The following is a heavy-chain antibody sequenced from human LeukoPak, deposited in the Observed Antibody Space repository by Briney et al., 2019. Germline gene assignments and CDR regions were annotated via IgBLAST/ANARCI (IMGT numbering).Heavy chain of an antibody. CDR2: ISSSGSTV. CDR1: GFTFSSYE. Sequence: PGGSLRLSCVASGFTFSSYELNWVRQAPGKGLEWVSHISSSGSTVHYADSVKGRFTISRDNAKNSLYLQMNSLRAEDTAVYYCARRYCSSTSCLLDYWGQGTLVTVSS. V-gene: IGHV3-48*03. D-gene: IGHD2-2*01. J-gene: IGHJ4*02. CDR3: ARRYCSSTSCLLDY.